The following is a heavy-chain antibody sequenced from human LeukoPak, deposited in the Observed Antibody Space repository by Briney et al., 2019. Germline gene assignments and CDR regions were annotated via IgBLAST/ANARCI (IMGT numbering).Heavy chain of an antibody. CDR2: IKQDGSEK. J-gene: IGHJ4*02. CDR1: GFTLSSYW. V-gene: IGHV3-7*01. CDR3: ARVLDFWSGSADY. D-gene: IGHD3-3*01. Sequence: PGGSLRLSCAASGFTLSSYWMSWVRQAPGKGLEWVANIKQDGSEKYYVDSVKGRFTISRDNAKNSLYLQMNSLRAEDTAVYYGARVLDFWSGSADYWGQGTLVTVSS.